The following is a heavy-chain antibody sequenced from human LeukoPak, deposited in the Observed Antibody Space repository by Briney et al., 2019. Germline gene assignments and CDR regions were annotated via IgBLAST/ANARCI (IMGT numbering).Heavy chain of an antibody. D-gene: IGHD6-19*01. CDR2: ISYDGSNK. J-gene: IGHJ4*02. V-gene: IGHV3-30*03. CDR3: ATDIALGDY. Sequence: GGSLRLSCAASGFTFRSYGMHWVRQAPGKGLEWVAVISYDGSNKYYGDSVKGRFTISRDNSKNTLYLQMNSLRAEDTAVYYCATDIALGDYWGQGTLVTVSS. CDR1: GFTFRSYG.